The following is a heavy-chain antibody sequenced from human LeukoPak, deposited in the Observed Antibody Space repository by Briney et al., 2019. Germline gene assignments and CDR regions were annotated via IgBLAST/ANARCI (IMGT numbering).Heavy chain of an antibody. CDR3: ARVREDLGWFDP. D-gene: IGHD1-26*01. V-gene: IGHV1-46*01. J-gene: IGHJ5*02. CDR2: ISPSGGST. Sequence: ASVKVSCKAFGYTFTSNYMHWVRQAPGQGPEWMGVISPSGGSTTYAQKLQGRVTMTTDTSTSTAYMELRSLRSDDTAVYYCARVREDLGWFDPWGQGTLVTVSS. CDR1: GYTFTSNY.